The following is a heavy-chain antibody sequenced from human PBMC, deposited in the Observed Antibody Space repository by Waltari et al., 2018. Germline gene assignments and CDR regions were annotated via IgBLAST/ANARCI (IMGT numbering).Heavy chain of an antibody. D-gene: IGHD3-22*01. V-gene: IGHV3-21*01. CDR1: GFTSSSYS. CDR2: ISSSSSYI. J-gene: IGHJ3*02. Sequence: EVQLVESGGGLVKPGGSLRLSCAASGFTSSSYSMNWVRQAPGKGLEWVSSISSSSSYIYYADSVKGRFTISRDNAKNSLYLQMNSLRAEDTAVYYCAREGYDSSGYFGSNDAFDIWGQGTMVTVSS. CDR3: AREGYDSSGYFGSNDAFDI.